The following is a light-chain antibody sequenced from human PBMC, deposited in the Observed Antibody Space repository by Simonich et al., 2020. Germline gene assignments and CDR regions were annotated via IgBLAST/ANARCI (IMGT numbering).Light chain of an antibody. J-gene: IGKJ3*01. CDR3: QQYYSTPFT. Sequence: DIVMTQSPDSLAVSLGERATINCNSSQSVLYSSNNKNYLAWYQQKPGQPPKLLLYWATTRESGVPDRFSGSGSGTDFTLTISSLQAEDVAVYYCQQYYSTPFTFGPGTKVDIK. V-gene: IGKV4-1*01. CDR1: QSVLYSSNNKNY. CDR2: WAT.